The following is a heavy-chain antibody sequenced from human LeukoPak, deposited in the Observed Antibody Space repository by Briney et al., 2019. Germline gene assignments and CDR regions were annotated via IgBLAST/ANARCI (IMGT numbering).Heavy chain of an antibody. CDR1: GGTFSSYA. J-gene: IGHJ5*02. V-gene: IGHV1-69*01. D-gene: IGHD2-2*01. CDR3: ARAICSSTSCYFRIPNWFDP. Sequence: EASVKVSCKASGGTFSSYAISWVRQAPGQGLEWMGGIIPIFGTANYAQKFQGRVTITADESTSTAYMELSSLRSEDTAVYYCARAICSSTSCYFRIPNWFDPWGQGTLVTVSS. CDR2: IIPIFGTA.